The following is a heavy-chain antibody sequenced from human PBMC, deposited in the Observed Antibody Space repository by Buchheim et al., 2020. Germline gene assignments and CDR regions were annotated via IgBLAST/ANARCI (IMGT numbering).Heavy chain of an antibody. CDR2: INHNGGT. CDR1: GGSFSGFY. Sequence: QVQLQQWGAGLLKPSATLSLTCGVSGGSFSGFYWSWIRQSPGKGLEWIGEINHNGGTNYNPSLKSRVTLSVATSKKQFSLKLTSVTAADTAVYFCARRPTARLYYYYYYMDVWGKGTT. J-gene: IGHJ6*03. CDR3: ARRPTARLYYYYYYMDV. V-gene: IGHV4-34*01. D-gene: IGHD2-2*01.